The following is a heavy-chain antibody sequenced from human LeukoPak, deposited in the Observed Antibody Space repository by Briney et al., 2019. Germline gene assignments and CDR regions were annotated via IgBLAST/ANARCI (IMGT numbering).Heavy chain of an antibody. D-gene: IGHD5-18*01. CDR3: AKEYGYTYGEFDY. J-gene: IGHJ4*02. CDR1: GFTFSSYW. CDR2: IKQDESEK. Sequence: GGSLRLSCAASGFTFSSYWMSWVRQAPGKGLEWVANIKQDESEKYYVDSVKGRFTISRDNAKNSLYLQMNSLRAEDTAVYYCAKEYGYTYGEFDYWGQGTLVTVSS. V-gene: IGHV3-7*03.